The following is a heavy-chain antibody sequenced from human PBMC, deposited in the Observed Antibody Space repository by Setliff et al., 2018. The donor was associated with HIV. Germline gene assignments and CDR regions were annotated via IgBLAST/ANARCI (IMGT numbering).Heavy chain of an antibody. CDR3: AKDGYDSSNYYGVVDY. CDR2: ISNDGIHT. J-gene: IGHJ4*02. V-gene: IGHV3-30*18. CDR1: RFTYSDYG. D-gene: IGHD3-22*01. Sequence: PGGSLRLSCAASRFTYSDYGMHWVRQAPGKGLEWVAVISNDGIHTYYADSVKGRFTISRDNAKNTLFLQMHNLDVEDTAVYYCAKDGYDSSNYYGVVDYWGQGTLVTVSS.